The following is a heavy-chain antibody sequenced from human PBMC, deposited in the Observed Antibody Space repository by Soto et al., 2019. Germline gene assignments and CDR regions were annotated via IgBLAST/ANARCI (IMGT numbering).Heavy chain of an antibody. CDR1: GGSISSYY. CDR2: IYYSGST. D-gene: IGHD6-13*01. J-gene: IGHJ5*02. Sequence: SETLSLTCTVSGGSISSYYWSWIRQPPGKGLEWIGYIYYSGSTNYNPSLKSRVTISVDTSKNQFSLKLSSVTAADTAVYYCARGWAAAATGWFDPWGQGTLVTVSS. CDR3: ARGWAAAATGWFDP. V-gene: IGHV4-59*01.